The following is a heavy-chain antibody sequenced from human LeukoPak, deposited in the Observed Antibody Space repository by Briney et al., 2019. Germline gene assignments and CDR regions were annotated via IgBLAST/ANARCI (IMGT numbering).Heavy chain of an antibody. CDR3: ARGQKYRNGYTVTELGSGYFAY. V-gene: IGHV4-4*07. Sequence: PSETLSLTCTVSGGSISSYYWSWIRQPAGKGLEWIGRIYTSGSTNYDPSLKSRVTMSVDTSKNQFSLTLSSVTTADTAVYYCARGQKYRNGYTVTELGSGYFAYWGQGTLVTVSS. D-gene: IGHD5-18*01. CDR1: GGSISSYY. J-gene: IGHJ4*02. CDR2: IYTSGST.